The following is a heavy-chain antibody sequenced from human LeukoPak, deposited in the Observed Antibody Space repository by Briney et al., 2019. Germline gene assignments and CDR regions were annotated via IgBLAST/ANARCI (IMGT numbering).Heavy chain of an antibody. D-gene: IGHD5-12*01. Sequence: PGGSLRLSCAASGFTFSTYNMNWVRQAPGKGLEWVSSISSGSGYIYYADSVKGRFTISRDNTKNSLFLQMNSLRAEDTAVYYCARSPYTTIQYPSEYWGQGTLVTVSS. J-gene: IGHJ4*02. CDR1: GFTFSTYN. CDR2: ISSGSGYI. V-gene: IGHV3-21*01. CDR3: ARSPYTTIQYPSEY.